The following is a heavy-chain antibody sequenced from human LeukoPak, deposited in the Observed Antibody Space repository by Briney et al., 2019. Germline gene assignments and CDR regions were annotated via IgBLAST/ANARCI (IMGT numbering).Heavy chain of an antibody. CDR2: IYYSGST. CDR1: GGSISSGDYY. V-gene: IGHV4-30-4*01. Sequence: PSETLSLTCTVSGGSISSGDYYWSWIRQPPGKGLEWIGYIYYSGSTYYNPSLKSRVTISVDTSKNQFSLKLSSVTAADTAVYYCARHWLDYYDSSGPPNDAFDIWGQGTMVTVSS. J-gene: IGHJ3*02. D-gene: IGHD3-22*01. CDR3: ARHWLDYYDSSGPPNDAFDI.